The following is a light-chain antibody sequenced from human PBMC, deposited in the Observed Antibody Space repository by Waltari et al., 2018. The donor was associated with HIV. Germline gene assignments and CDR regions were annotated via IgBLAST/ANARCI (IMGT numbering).Light chain of an antibody. CDR1: QSISSW. Sequence: DIQLTQSPSTLSASVGGRVTITCRASQSISSWLAWYQQKPGKAPKLLIYKASSLETGVPSRFSGSGSGTEFTLTISSLQPEDFATYYCQQYNSYPYTFGQGTKLEIK. V-gene: IGKV1-5*03. J-gene: IGKJ2*01. CDR2: KAS. CDR3: QQYNSYPYT.